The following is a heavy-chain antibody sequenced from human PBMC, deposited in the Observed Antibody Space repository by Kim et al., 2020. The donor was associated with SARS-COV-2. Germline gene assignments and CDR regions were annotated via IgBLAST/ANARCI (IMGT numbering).Heavy chain of an antibody. V-gene: IGHV4-34*01. D-gene: IGHD2-21*01. Sequence: SETLSLTCAVYGGSFSGYYWSWIRQPPGKGLEWIGEINHSGSTNYNPSLKSRVTISVDTSKNQFSLKLSSVTAADTAVYYCARAYMVIAKNNWFDPWGQGTLVTVSS. CDR3: ARAYMVIAKNNWFDP. CDR1: GGSFSGYY. J-gene: IGHJ5*02. CDR2: INHSGST.